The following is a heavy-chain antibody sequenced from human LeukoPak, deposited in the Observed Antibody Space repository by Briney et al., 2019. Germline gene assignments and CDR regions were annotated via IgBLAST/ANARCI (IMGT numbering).Heavy chain of an antibody. D-gene: IGHD3-3*01. CDR3: ARDVRYYGFWSGYYRTSNWFDP. J-gene: IGHJ5*02. V-gene: IGHV4-59*01. CDR2: IYYSGST. CDR1: GGSISSYY. Sequence: SETLSLTCTVSGGSISSYYWSWIRQPPGKGLEWIGYIYYSGSTNYNPSLKSRVTISVDTSKNQFSLKLSSVTAADTAVYYCARDVRYYGFWSGYYRTSNWFDPWGQGTLVTVSS.